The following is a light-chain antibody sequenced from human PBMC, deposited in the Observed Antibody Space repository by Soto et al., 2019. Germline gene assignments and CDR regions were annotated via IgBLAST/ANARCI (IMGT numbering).Light chain of an antibody. CDR3: QQYYGTPT. V-gene: IGKV4-1*01. J-gene: IGKJ4*01. CDR2: WAS. Sequence: DIVMTQSPDPLAVSLGERATINCKSSQSLLYSSNNKNYLAWYQQKPGQPPKLLIYWASTRESGVPDRFSGSGSATDFTLTISSLQAEDVAVYYCQQYYGTPTFGGGTKVEIK. CDR1: QSLLYSSNNKNY.